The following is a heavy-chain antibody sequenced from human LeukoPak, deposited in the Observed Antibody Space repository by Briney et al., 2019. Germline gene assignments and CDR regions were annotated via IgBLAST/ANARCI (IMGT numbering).Heavy chain of an antibody. J-gene: IGHJ4*02. CDR2: INHSGST. CDR3: ARGIGYSYVIDY. V-gene: IGHV4-34*01. D-gene: IGHD5-18*01. CDR1: GGSFSGYY. Sequence: SETLSLTCAVYGGSFSGYYWSWIRQPPGKGLEWIGEINHSGSTNYNPSLKSRVTISVDTSKNQFSLELSSVTAADTAVYYCARGIGYSYVIDYWGQGTLVTVSS.